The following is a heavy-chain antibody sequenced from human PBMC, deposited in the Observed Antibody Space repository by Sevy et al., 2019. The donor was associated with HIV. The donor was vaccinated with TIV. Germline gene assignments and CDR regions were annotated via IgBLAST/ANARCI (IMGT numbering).Heavy chain of an antibody. V-gene: IGHV3-33*01. CDR2: IGYEGSNK. Sequence: GGSLRLSCAASGFAPSTYGMHWVRQAPGKGLEWVAVIGYEGSNKYYADSVKGRFSISRDNSRNTLFLQMDSLRAEDTAVCYCARDPRMYGDYLPAYFDNWGQGTLVTVSS. J-gene: IGHJ4*02. CDR1: GFAPSTYG. D-gene: IGHD2-8*01. CDR3: ARDPRMYGDYLPAYFDN.